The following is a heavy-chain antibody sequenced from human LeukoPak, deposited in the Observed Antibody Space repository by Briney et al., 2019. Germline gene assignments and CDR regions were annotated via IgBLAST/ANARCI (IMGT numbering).Heavy chain of an antibody. J-gene: IGHJ4*02. CDR2: FYTGGNT. CDR3: AGAYGYNYFDY. CDR1: GFTVSSNY. Sequence: PGGSLRLSCAASGFTVSSNYMSWVRQAPGKGLEWVSVFYTGGNTYYADSVQGRFTISRDNSKNTLYLQMDSLRVEDTAVYYCAGAYGYNYFDYWGQGTLVTVSS. D-gene: IGHD4-17*01. V-gene: IGHV3-53*01.